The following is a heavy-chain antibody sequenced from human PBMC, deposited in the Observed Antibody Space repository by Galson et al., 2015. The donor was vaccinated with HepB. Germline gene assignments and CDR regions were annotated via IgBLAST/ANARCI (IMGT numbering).Heavy chain of an antibody. Sequence: SLRLSCAASGFTFSSYSMNWVRQAPGKGLEWVSYINSSSSTIYYADSVKGRFTISRDNAKNSLYLQMNSLRAEDTAVYYCARDQQWLGFYWGQGTLVTVSS. D-gene: IGHD6-19*01. J-gene: IGHJ4*02. CDR1: GFTFSSYS. CDR3: ARDQQWLGFY. CDR2: INSSSSTI. V-gene: IGHV3-48*01.